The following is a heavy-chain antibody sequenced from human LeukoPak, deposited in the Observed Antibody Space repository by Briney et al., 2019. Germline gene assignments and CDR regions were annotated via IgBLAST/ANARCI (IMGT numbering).Heavy chain of an antibody. CDR3: ARAQQLVNYYYYGMDV. CDR2: ISSSGSTI. CDR1: GFTFSSYE. V-gene: IGHV3-48*03. Sequence: PGGSLRLSCAASGFTFSSYEMNWVRQAPGKGLEWVSYISSSGSTIYYADSVKGRFTISRDNAKNSLYLQMNSLRAEDTAVYYCARAQQLVNYYYYGMDVWGQGTTVTVSS. J-gene: IGHJ6*02. D-gene: IGHD6-13*01.